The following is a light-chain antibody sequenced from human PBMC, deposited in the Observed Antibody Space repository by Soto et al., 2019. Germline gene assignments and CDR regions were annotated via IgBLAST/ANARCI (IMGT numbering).Light chain of an antibody. CDR1: ISYVGGYNY. J-gene: IGLJ1*01. CDR2: DVT. Sequence: SDETRAAKASRSRVQSVNIFCTVPISYVGGYNYVSWYQQHPGKAPKLIIYDVTKRPSGVPDRFSGSKSGHTASLTVSGLRAEDEADYYWSSYAGSNRGLLGTGPNLTVL. CDR3: SSYAGSNRGL. V-gene: IGLV2-8*02.